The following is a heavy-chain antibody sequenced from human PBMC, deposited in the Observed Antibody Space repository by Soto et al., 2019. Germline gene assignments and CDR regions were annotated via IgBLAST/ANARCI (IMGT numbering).Heavy chain of an antibody. Sequence: GGSLRLSCAASGFTLCSYCMYCVRQAPGKGLEWVSSISSSSSYIYYADSVKGRFTISRDNAKNSLYLQMNSLRAEDTAVYYCARDPDFSDAFDIWGQGTMVTVSS. CDR1: GFTLCSYC. CDR2: ISSSSSYI. CDR3: ARDPDFSDAFDI. V-gene: IGHV3-21*01. J-gene: IGHJ3*02.